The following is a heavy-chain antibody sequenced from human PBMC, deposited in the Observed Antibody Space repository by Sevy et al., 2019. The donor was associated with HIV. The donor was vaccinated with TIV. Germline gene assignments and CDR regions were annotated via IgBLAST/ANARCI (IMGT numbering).Heavy chain of an antibody. J-gene: IGHJ4*02. V-gene: IGHV3-48*03. Sequence: GGSLRLSCTASGFPFSTYEMRWVRQAPGKGLEWISYISNSGTTKYYSDSVKGRFTISRDNAKKSLYLQMNSLRAEDTALYYCARDLPPSATTVAHFDYWGRGTLVTVSS. D-gene: IGHD4-17*01. CDR1: GFPFSTYE. CDR3: ARDLPPSATTVAHFDY. CDR2: ISNSGTTK.